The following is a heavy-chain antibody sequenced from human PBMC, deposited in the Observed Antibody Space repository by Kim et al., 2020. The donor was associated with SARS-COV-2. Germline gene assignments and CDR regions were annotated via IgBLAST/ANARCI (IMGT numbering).Heavy chain of an antibody. Sequence: GGSLRLSCAASGFTFSSYSMNWVRQAPGKGLEWVSYISSSSSTIYYADSVKGRFTISRDNAKNSLYLQKNSLRDEDTAVYYCARDSKQWLAANYYGMDVWGQGTTVTVSS. CDR2: ISSSSSTI. J-gene: IGHJ6*02. CDR1: GFTFSSYS. CDR3: ARDSKQWLAANYYGMDV. D-gene: IGHD6-19*01. V-gene: IGHV3-48*02.